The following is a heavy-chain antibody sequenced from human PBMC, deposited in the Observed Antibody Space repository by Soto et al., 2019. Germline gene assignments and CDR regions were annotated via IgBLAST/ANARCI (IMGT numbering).Heavy chain of an antibody. CDR1: GYTFTSYA. Sequence: ASVKVSFKASGYTFTSYAMHWVLQAPGQRLEWMGWINAGNGNTKYSQKFQGRVTITRDTSASTAYMELSSLRSEDTAVYYCARVNLGGPYYYGMDVWGQGTTVTVSS. CDR2: INAGNGNT. V-gene: IGHV1-3*01. D-gene: IGHD3-16*01. J-gene: IGHJ6*02. CDR3: ARVNLGGPYYYGMDV.